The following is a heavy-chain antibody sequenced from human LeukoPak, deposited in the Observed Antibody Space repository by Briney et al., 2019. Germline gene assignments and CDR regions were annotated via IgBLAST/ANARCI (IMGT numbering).Heavy chain of an antibody. V-gene: IGHV3-48*03. D-gene: IGHD6-13*01. CDR1: GFTFSSYE. Sequence: PGGSLGLSCAASGFTFSSYEMNWVRQAPGKGLEWVSYISSSGSTIYYADSVKGRFTISRDNAKNSLYLQMNSLRAEDTAVYYCAREGIAAAGKGGFDYWGQGTLVTVSS. J-gene: IGHJ4*02. CDR2: ISSSGSTI. CDR3: AREGIAAAGKGGFDY.